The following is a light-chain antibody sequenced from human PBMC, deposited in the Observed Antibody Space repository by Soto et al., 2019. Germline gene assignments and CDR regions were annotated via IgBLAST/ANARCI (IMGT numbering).Light chain of an antibody. V-gene: IGLV2-23*02. CDR3: CSYAGSSPPCV. Sequence: QSVLXQPASVSGSPVQSITISCTGTSSDVGSYNLVSWYQQHPGKAPKLMIYEVSKRPSGVSNRFSGSKSGNTASLTISGLQAEDEADYYCCSYAGSSPPCVFGTGTKVTVL. CDR1: SSDVGSYNL. CDR2: EVS. J-gene: IGLJ1*01.